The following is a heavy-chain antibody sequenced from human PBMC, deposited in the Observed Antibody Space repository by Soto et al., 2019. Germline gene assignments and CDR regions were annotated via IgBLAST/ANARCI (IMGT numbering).Heavy chain of an antibody. D-gene: IGHD3-22*01. J-gene: IGHJ5*02. CDR3: ARQASGYYYGWFDP. V-gene: IGHV4-39*01. CDR2: IFYSGGT. CDR1: GGYIFDLSCC. Sequence: SLTMSDTCTVSGGYIFDLSCCWTWNRKSPGKGLEWIGTIFYSGGTFYTPSLKSRVTMSVDTSNNQFSLKLSSVTAADTAVYYCARQASGYYYGWFDPWGQGTLVTV.